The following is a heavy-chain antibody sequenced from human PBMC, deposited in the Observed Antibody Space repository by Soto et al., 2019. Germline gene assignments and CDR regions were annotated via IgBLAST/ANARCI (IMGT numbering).Heavy chain of an antibody. V-gene: IGHV5-10-1*01. CDR2: IDPSDSYT. D-gene: IGHD1-20*01. J-gene: IGHJ4*02. Sequence: PGESLKISCKGSVYSFTSYWISWVRQMPGKGLEWMGRIDPSDSYTNYSPSFQGHVTISADKSISTAYLQWSSLKASDTAMYYCARGDNWNDNFDYWGQGTLVTVSS. CDR3: ARGDNWNDNFDY. CDR1: VYSFTSYW.